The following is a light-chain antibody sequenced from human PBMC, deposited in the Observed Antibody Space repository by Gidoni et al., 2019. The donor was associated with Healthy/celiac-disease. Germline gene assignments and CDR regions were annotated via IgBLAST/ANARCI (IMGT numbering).Light chain of an antibody. CDR3: QQYKEWPPEST. V-gene: IGKV3-15*01. CDR2: GAS. Sequence: ILMTQSPATLSVSSGERATLSCRASQSVSGYLAWYQQKPGQAPRLLIYGASTRATGISARFSGSGTGTEFTLTISSLQSEDVATYYCQQYKEWPPESTSGPGTKVEIK. CDR1: QSVSGY. J-gene: IGKJ3*01.